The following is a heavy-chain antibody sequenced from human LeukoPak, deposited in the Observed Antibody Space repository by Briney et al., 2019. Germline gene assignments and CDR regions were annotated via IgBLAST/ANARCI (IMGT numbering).Heavy chain of an antibody. CDR1: GFTFSGHS. V-gene: IGHV3-7*04. CDR3: GRVIAGAIDY. Sequence: GGSLRLSCAASGFTFSGHSMTWVRLAPGKGLEWVANINLDGSERFYVDFVKGRFTISRDNADNSMYLQMNSLRAEDTAVYYCGRVIAGAIDYWGQGTLVTVSS. CDR2: INLDGSER. D-gene: IGHD6-13*01. J-gene: IGHJ4*02.